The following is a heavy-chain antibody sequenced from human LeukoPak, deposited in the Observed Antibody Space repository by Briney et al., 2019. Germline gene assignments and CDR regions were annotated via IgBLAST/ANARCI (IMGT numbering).Heavy chain of an antibody. CDR2: IYTSGST. CDR3: ARDREYCSSTSCYRPHWFDP. J-gene: IGHJ5*02. Sequence: SQTLSRTCTVSGGSISSGSYYWSWIRQPAGKGLEWIGRIYTSGSTNYNPSLKSRVTISVDTSKNQFSLKLSSVTAADTAVYYCARDREYCSSTSCYRPHWFDPWGQGTLVTVSS. V-gene: IGHV4-61*02. CDR1: GGSISSGSYY. D-gene: IGHD2-2*02.